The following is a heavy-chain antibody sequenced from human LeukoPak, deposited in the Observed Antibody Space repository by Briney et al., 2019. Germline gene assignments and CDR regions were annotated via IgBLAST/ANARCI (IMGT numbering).Heavy chain of an antibody. V-gene: IGHV1-69*05. CDR3: ATNLLRFLEWLLPPFDY. J-gene: IGHJ4*02. CDR2: IIPIFGTA. Sequence: ASVKVSCKASGGTFSSYAISWVRQAPGQGLEWMGGIIPIFGTANYAQKFQGRVTITTDESTSTAYMELSSLRSEDTAVYYCATNLLRFLEWLLPPFDYWGQGTLVTVSS. D-gene: IGHD3-3*01. CDR1: GGTFSSYA.